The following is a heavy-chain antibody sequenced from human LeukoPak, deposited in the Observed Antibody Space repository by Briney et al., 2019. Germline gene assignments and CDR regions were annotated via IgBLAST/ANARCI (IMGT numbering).Heavy chain of an antibody. Sequence: GESLRLSCAASGFTVSTFSMIWVRQPPGKGLEWVASIFQGGGEIHYADSVRGRVTLSRDNSKSTLFLQMNSLRAEDTAIYYCATYRQVLLPFEAWGQGTLVTVSS. J-gene: IGHJ5*02. CDR2: IFQGGGEI. CDR1: GFTVSTFS. CDR3: ATYRQVLLPFEA. D-gene: IGHD5-18*01. V-gene: IGHV3-23*01.